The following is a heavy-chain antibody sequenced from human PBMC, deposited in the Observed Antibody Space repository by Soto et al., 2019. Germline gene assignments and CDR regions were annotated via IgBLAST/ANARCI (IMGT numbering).Heavy chain of an antibody. D-gene: IGHD6-25*01. V-gene: IGHV4-59*01. J-gene: IGHJ4*02. CDR3: ARGEVAGYSSGWFDY. CDR2: IYYSGST. CDR1: GGSISSCY. Sequence: SETLSLTCTVSGGSISSCYWSWIRQPPGKGLEWIGYIYYSGSTNYNPSLKSRVTISVDTSKNQFSLKLSSVTAADTAVYYCARGEVAGYSSGWFDYWGQGTLVTVSS.